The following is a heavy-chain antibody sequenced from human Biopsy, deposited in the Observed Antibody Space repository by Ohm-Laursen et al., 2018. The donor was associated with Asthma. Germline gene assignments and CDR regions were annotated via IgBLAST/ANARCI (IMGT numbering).Heavy chain of an antibody. J-gene: IGHJ6*02. CDR3: ARPGPNRDILYYYYHMDV. V-gene: IGHV1-69*06. CDR2: ISPIFGSS. CDR1: GGMFGNYA. D-gene: IGHD3-3*02. Sequence: SSVKVSCKASGGMFGNYAISWVRQAPGLGLEWMGGISPIFGSSNYAQRFQGRVTITADIFTRTVYMELSGLRFDDTAIYYCARPGPNRDILYYYYHMDVWGQGTTVVVSS.